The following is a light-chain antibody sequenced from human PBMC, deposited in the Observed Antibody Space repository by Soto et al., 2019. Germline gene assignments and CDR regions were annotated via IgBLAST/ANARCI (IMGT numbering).Light chain of an antibody. CDR1: SSDVGAYDY. CDR2: EVN. CDR3: SSFAGINNLL. J-gene: IGLJ2*01. Sequence: QSVLTQPPSASGSPGQSVTISCTGTSSDVGAYDYVSWYQQHPGKAPKLMIYEVNQRPSGVPDRFSGSKSGNTASLTISGLQAEDEGDYYCSSFAGINNLLFGGGTKLTVL. V-gene: IGLV2-8*01.